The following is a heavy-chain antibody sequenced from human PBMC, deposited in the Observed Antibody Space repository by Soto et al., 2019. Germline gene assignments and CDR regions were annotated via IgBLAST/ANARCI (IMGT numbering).Heavy chain of an antibody. D-gene: IGHD3-22*01. V-gene: IGHV3-48*04. Sequence: GGSLRLSCAASGFIFSDYVMSWVRQAPGKGLEWVSYISSSSSTIYYADSVKGRFTISRDNAKNTLYLQMNSLRAEDTAVYYCARAYYYDTSGFWGFDYWGQGTLVTVSS. CDR2: ISSSSSTI. CDR1: GFIFSDYV. J-gene: IGHJ4*02. CDR3: ARAYYYDTSGFWGFDY.